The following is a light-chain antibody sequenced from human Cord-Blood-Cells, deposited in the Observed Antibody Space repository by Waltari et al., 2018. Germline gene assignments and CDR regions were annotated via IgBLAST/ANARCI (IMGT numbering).Light chain of an antibody. J-gene: IGLJ3*02. Sequence: QPPSVSAAPGQKVTISCSGSSSNIGNNYVSWYQQLPGTAPKLLIYDNNKRPSGIPDRFSGSKSGTSATLGITGLQTGDEADYYCGTWDSSLSAGVFGGGTKLTVL. CDR3: GTWDSSLSAGV. CDR1: SSNIGNNY. V-gene: IGLV1-51*01. CDR2: DNN.